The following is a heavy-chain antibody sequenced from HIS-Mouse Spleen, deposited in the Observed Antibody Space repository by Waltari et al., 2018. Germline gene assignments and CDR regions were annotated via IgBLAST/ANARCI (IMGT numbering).Heavy chain of an antibody. V-gene: IGHV4-34*01. D-gene: IGHD6-6*01. CDR2: INHSGST. CDR3: ARGLAARFDY. Sequence: QVQLQQWGAGLLKPSETLSLTCAVYGGSFSGYYWSWIRQPPGKGREWIGEINHSGSTNYNPALKSRGTISVDTSKNQFSLKLSSVTAADTAVYYCARGLAARFDYWGQGTLVTVSS. J-gene: IGHJ4*02. CDR1: GGSFSGYY.